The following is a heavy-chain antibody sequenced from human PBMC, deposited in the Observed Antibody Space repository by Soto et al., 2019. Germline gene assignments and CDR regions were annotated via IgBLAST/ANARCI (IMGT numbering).Heavy chain of an antibody. CDR3: ARDPSHGSGSYLDY. D-gene: IGHD3-10*01. Sequence: PVGSLRLSCAASGFTFSSYAMHWVRQAPGKGLEWVAVISYDGSNKYYADSVKGRFTISRDNSKNTLYLQMNSLRAEDTAVYYCARDPSHGSGSYLDYWGQGTLVTVSS. CDR2: ISYDGSNK. CDR1: GFTFSSYA. V-gene: IGHV3-30-3*01. J-gene: IGHJ4*02.